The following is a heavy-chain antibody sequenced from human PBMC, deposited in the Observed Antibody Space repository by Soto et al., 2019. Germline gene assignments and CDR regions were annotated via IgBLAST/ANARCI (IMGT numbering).Heavy chain of an antibody. D-gene: IGHD4-4*01. CDR1: GFTFSSYG. CDR2: IWYDGSNK. Sequence: GGSLRLSCAASGFTFSSYGMHWVRQAPGKGLEWVAVIWYDGSNKYYADSVKGRFTISRENSKNTLYLQMNSLRAEDTAVYYCARGTYITVTTIFKPAEFDYWGQGTLVTVSS. V-gene: IGHV3-33*01. J-gene: IGHJ4*02. CDR3: ARGTYITVTTIFKPAEFDY.